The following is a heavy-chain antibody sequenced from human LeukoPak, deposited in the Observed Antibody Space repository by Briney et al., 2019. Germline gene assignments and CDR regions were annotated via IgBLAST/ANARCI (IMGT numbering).Heavy chain of an antibody. D-gene: IGHD1-26*01. CDR2: IWYDGSNK. V-gene: IGHV3-33*06. CDR3: AKGREGAGN. CDR1: GFTFSTYT. J-gene: IGHJ4*02. Sequence: GGSLRLSCAASGFTFSTYTLNWVRQAPGKGLEWVAVIWYDGSNKYYADSVKGRFTISRDNSKNTLYLQMNSLRAEDTAVYYCAKGREGAGNWGQGTLVTVSS.